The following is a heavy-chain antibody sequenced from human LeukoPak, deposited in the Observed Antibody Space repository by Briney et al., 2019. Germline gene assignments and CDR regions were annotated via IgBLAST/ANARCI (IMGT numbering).Heavy chain of an antibody. CDR2: ISGSGSST. J-gene: IGHJ4*02. Sequence: PGGSLRLSCAASGFTFSNYAMTWVRQAPGKGLEWVSGISGSGSSTYYADSVKGRFTLSRDYPKNTLYLQMNSLRAEDTAVYYCAKTFVYGDYFFDYWGQGTLVTVSS. D-gene: IGHD4-17*01. CDR1: GFTFSNYA. CDR3: AKTFVYGDYFFDY. V-gene: IGHV3-23*01.